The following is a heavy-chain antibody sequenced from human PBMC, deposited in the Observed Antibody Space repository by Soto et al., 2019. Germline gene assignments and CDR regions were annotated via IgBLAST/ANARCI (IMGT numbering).Heavy chain of an antibody. D-gene: IGHD3-10*01. CDR3: SRLRSCTSRSYYNFLDV. Sequence: QVLMLQSGPELKKPGSSVKISCKTSGGTCTSLGFSWLRQAPGQGLEWLGGIHPLFAAPNYAEKFLARVAMSSYEPPRTVFLALRCLRIQATDVYSFSRLRSCTSRSYYNFLDVSGQGTKVIVYS. CDR2: IHPLFAAP. V-gene: IGHV1-69*05. CDR1: GGTCTSLG. J-gene: IGHJ6*02.